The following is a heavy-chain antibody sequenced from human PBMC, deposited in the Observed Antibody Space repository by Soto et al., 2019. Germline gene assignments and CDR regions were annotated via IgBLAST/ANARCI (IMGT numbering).Heavy chain of an antibody. CDR2: INHGGST. CDR1: GGSFSGHY. Sequence: SETLSLTCAVYGGSFSGHYWSWIRQTPGKGLEWIGEINHGGSTNYNPSLKSRVSISQDTSKNQFSLNLTSVTAADTAVYYCARGIAVTGLGYWGQGTLVTVSS. CDR3: ARGIAVTGLGY. D-gene: IGHD1-20*01. V-gene: IGHV4-34*01. J-gene: IGHJ4*02.